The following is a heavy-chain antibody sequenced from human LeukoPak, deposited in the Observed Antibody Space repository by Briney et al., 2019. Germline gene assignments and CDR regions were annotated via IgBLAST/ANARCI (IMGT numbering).Heavy chain of an antibody. J-gene: IGHJ4*02. CDR3: ARELADDFWSGYYLNYFDY. Sequence: PGGSLRLSCAASGFTFSTYSMTWVRQAPGEGLEWVSSISSGSYYIYQADSVKGRFTISRDNAKNSLYLQMNSLRAEDTAVYYCARELADDFWSGYYLNYFDYWGQGTLVTVSS. CDR2: ISSGSYYI. D-gene: IGHD3-3*01. CDR1: GFTFSTYS. V-gene: IGHV3-21*01.